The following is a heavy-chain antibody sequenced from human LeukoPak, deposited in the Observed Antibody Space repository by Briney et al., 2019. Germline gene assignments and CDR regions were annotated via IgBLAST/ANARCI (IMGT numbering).Heavy chain of an antibody. CDR3: ARDGRYYDFWSGYRT. V-gene: IGHV4-4*02. J-gene: IGHJ4*02. CDR1: GVSISSSNW. Sequence: SGTLSLTCAVSGVSISSSNWWSWVRQPPGKGLEWIGEIYHSGSTNYNPSLKSRVTISVDKSKNQFSLKLSSVTAADTAVYYCARDGRYYDFWSGYRTWGQGTLVTVSS. D-gene: IGHD3-3*01. CDR2: IYHSGST.